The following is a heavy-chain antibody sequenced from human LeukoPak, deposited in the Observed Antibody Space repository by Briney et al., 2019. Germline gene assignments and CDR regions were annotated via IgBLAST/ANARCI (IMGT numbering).Heavy chain of an antibody. J-gene: IGHJ4*02. CDR2: ISYDGSNK. D-gene: IGHD3-16*01. CDR3: AKGGDNPFDY. Sequence: PGGSLRLSCAASGFTFSSYGMHWVRQAPGKGLEWVAVISYDGSNKYYADSVKGRFTISRDNSKNTLYLQMNSLRAEDTAVYYCAKGGDNPFDYWGQGTLVTVSS. CDR1: GFTFSSYG. V-gene: IGHV3-30*18.